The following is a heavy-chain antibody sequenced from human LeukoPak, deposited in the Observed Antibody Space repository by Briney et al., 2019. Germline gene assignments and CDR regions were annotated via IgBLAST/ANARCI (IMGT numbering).Heavy chain of an antibody. CDR2: IGSSSSYI. CDR3: AREIRGSGYSNWFDP. J-gene: IGHJ5*02. CDR1: GFTFSSYS. Sequence: GGSLRLSCAASGFTFSSYSMNWVRQAPGKGLEWVSSIGSSSSYIYYADSVKGRFTISRDNTKNSLYLQMNSLRAEDTAVCYCAREIRGSGYSNWFDPWGQGTLVTVSS. V-gene: IGHV3-21*01. D-gene: IGHD3-22*01.